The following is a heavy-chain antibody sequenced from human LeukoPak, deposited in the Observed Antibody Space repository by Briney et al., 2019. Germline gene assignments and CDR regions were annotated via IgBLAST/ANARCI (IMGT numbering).Heavy chain of an antibody. CDR1: GFTFSSYA. J-gene: IGHJ6*02. D-gene: IGHD3-16*01. CDR3: AKDARLRRDPHYYYYYGMDV. Sequence: GGSLRLSCAASGFTFSSYAMSWVRQAPGKGLEWVSAIRGSGGSTYYADSVKGRLIISRDNSKNTPYLQMNSLRAEDTAVYYWAKDARLRRDPHYYYYYGMDVWGQGTTVTVSS. V-gene: IGHV3-23*01. CDR2: IRGSGGST.